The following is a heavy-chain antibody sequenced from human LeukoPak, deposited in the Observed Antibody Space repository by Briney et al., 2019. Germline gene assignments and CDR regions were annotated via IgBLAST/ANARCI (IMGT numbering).Heavy chain of an antibody. CDR3: ARGPFRNVDTAMIASRFDP. CDR2: MNPNSGNT. Sequence: EASVKVSCKASGYTFTSYDINWVRQATGQGLEWMGWMNPNSGNTGYAQKFQGRVTMTRDTSITTAYMELKSLRSDDTAVFYCARGPFRNVDTAMIASRFDPWGQGTLVTVSS. V-gene: IGHV1-8*01. D-gene: IGHD5-18*01. J-gene: IGHJ5*02. CDR1: GYTFTSYD.